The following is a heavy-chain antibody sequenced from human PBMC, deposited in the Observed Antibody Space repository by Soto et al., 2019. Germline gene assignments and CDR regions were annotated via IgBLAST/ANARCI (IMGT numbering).Heavy chain of an antibody. CDR1: GFTFDDYA. J-gene: IGHJ4*02. V-gene: IGHV3-9*01. CDR3: TKGLTVVVPVGFDY. D-gene: IGHD2-15*01. CDR2: INWNSATT. Sequence: EVQLVDSGGGLVQPGRSLRLSCVASGFTFDDYAMHWVRQAPGKGLEWVAGINWNSATTAYADSVKGRFTISRENAINSLYVQMNSLRADDTAIYYCTKGLTVVVPVGFDYWGQGSQVTVSS.